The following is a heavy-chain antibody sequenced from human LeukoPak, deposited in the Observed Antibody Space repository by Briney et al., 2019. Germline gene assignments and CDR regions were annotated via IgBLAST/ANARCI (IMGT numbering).Heavy chain of an antibody. J-gene: IGHJ5*02. CDR1: GFTFSGYN. D-gene: IGHD5-24*01. Sequence: GGSLRLSCAASGFTFSGYNMNLVRQAPGKGLEWVSHISSSSSTIYYADSVKGRFTISRDNAKNSLYLQMNSLRDEDTAVYYCARDPIRRDGYNYNHWGQGTLVTVSS. V-gene: IGHV3-48*02. CDR2: ISSSSSTI. CDR3: ARDPIRRDGYNYNH.